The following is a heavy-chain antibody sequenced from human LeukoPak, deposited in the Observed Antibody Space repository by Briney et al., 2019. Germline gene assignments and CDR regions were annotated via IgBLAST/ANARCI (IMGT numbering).Heavy chain of an antibody. CDR1: GGSISSYY. D-gene: IGHD4-23*01. CDR3: AGHPRGHDGGAFDI. CDR2: IYYSGST. V-gene: IGHV4-59*08. J-gene: IGHJ3*02. Sequence: PSETLSLTCTVSGGSISSYYWSWIRQPPGKGLEWIGYIYYSGSTNYNPSLKSRVTISVDTSKNQFSLKLSSVTAADTAVYYCAGHPRGHDGGAFDIWGQGTMVTVSS.